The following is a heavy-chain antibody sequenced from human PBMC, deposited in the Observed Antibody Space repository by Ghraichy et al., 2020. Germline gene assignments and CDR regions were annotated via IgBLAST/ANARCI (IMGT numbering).Heavy chain of an antibody. CDR1: GFTFSSYA. CDR2: ISGSGGST. D-gene: IGHD4-17*01. Sequence: GESLNISCAASGFTFSSYAMSWVRQAPGKGLEWVSAISGSGGSTYYADSVKGRFTISRDNSKNTLYLQMNSLRAEDTAVYYCASTHHYGDYVFDYWGQGTLVTVSS. V-gene: IGHV3-23*01. CDR3: ASTHHYGDYVFDY. J-gene: IGHJ4*02.